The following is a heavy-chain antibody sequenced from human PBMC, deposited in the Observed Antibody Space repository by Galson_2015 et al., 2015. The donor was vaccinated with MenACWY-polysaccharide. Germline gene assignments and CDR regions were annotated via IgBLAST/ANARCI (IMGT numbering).Heavy chain of an antibody. CDR1: DGSFSGHY. V-gene: IGHV4-34*01. Sequence: SEPLSLTCAVYDGSFSGHYYSWIRQSPGKGLQWIGETTHSGATNYEVSLKSRVTISVDSSKNQVSLKMTSVTAADTAVYCTRADGPHYRYGMDVWGQGTTVTVSS. CDR2: TTHSGAT. J-gene: IGHJ6*02. CDR3: RADGPHYRYGMDV. D-gene: IGHD4-11*01.